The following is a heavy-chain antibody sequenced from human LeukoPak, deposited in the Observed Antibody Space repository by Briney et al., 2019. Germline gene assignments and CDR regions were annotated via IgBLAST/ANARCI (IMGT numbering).Heavy chain of an antibody. Sequence: SETLSLTCTVSGGSISSYYWSWIRQPPGKGLEWIGYIYYSGSTNYNPSLKSRVTISVDTSKNQFSLKLSSVTAADTAVYYCARGDGYNHFDYWGQGTLVTVSS. CDR2: IYYSGST. CDR1: GGSISSYY. CDR3: ARGDGYNHFDY. J-gene: IGHJ4*02. D-gene: IGHD5-24*01. V-gene: IGHV4-59*01.